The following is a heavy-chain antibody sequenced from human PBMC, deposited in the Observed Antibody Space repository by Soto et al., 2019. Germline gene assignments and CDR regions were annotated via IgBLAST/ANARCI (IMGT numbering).Heavy chain of an antibody. CDR2: IYTGGST. D-gene: IGHD3-22*01. V-gene: IGHV3-53*01. CDR3: ARNYYDSGGGFDY. CDR1: GFTVSSNY. Sequence: GGSLRLSCAASGFTVSSNYMSWVRQAPGKGLEWVSVIYTGGSTYYADSVKGRFTISRDNSKNTLYLQMNSLRAEDTAVYYCARNYYDSGGGFDYWGQGTLVTVSS. J-gene: IGHJ4*02.